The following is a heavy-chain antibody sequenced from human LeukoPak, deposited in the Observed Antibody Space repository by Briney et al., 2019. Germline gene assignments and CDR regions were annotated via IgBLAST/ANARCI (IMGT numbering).Heavy chain of an antibody. CDR3: ARGDVVVVAATGWYFDL. D-gene: IGHD2-15*01. CDR2: IYYSGST. J-gene: IGHJ2*01. Sequence: PSETLSLTCNVSGGSISSGDYYWSWIRQPPGKGLEWIGYIYYSGSTYYNPSLKGRVTISVDTSKNQFSLKLSSVTAADTAVYYCARGDVVVVAATGWYFDLWGRGTLVTVSS. V-gene: IGHV4-30-4*08. CDR1: GGSISSGDYY.